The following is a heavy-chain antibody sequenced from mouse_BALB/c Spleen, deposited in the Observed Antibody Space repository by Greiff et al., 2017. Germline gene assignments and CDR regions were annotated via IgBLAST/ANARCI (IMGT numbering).Heavy chain of an antibody. CDR1: GFTFSDFY. D-gene: IGHD1-1*01. CDR2: SRNKANDYTT. CDR3: ARDAYYGSFAY. Sequence: EVNVVESGGGLVQPGGSLRLSCATSGFTFSDFYMEWVRQPPGKRLEWIAASRNKANDYTTEYSASVKGRFIVSRDTSQSILYLQMNALRAEDTAIYYCARDAYYGSFAYWGQGTLVTVSA. V-gene: IGHV7-1*02. J-gene: IGHJ3*01.